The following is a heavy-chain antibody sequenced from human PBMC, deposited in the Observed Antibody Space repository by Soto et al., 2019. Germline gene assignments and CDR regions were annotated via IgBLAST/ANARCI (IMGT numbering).Heavy chain of an antibody. Sequence: QVQLQESGPGLVKPSGTLSLTCAVSGGSISSSNWWSWVRQPPGKGLEWIGEIYHSGSTNYNPSLKNRITIAVDKSKNQFSLKLSSVTAADTAVYYCARAPTLSALPRRLWWFDPWGQGPLVTVSS. CDR1: GGSISSSNW. CDR2: IYHSGST. J-gene: IGHJ5*02. V-gene: IGHV4-4*02. CDR3: ARAPTLSALPRRLWWFDP. D-gene: IGHD2-21*01.